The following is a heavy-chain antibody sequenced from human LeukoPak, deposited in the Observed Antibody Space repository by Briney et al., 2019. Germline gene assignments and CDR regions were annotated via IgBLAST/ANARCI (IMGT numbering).Heavy chain of an antibody. CDR3: ARGLDGYPNWFDP. CDR2: ISSNGGST. D-gene: IGHD3-9*01. V-gene: IGHV3-64*01. Sequence: GGSLRLSCAASGFTFSSYAMHWVRQAPGKGLEYVSAISSNGGSTYYANSVKGRFTISRDNSKNTLYLQMGSLRAEDMAVYYCARGLDGYPNWFDPWGQGTLVTVSS. J-gene: IGHJ5*02. CDR1: GFTFSSYA.